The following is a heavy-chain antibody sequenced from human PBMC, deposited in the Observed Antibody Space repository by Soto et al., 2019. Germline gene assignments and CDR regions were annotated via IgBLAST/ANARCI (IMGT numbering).Heavy chain of an antibody. J-gene: IGHJ6*02. D-gene: IGHD3-22*01. CDR2: IYHSGST. CDR3: ARAKYYYDSSGYHYYYGMDV. V-gene: IGHV4-4*02. Sequence: PSETLSLTCAVSGGSISSSNWWSWVRQPPGKGLEWIGEIYHSGSTNYNPSLKSRVTISVDKSKNQFSLKLSSVTAADTAVYYSARAKYYYDSSGYHYYYGMDVWGQGTTVTVSS. CDR1: GGSISSSNW.